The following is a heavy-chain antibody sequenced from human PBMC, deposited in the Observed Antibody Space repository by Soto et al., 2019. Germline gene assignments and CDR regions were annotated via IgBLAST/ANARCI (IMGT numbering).Heavy chain of an antibody. CDR1: GFTFSSYG. V-gene: IGHV3-33*01. D-gene: IGHD3-3*01. CDR2: IWYDGSNK. Sequence: PGGSLRLSCAASGFTFSSYGMHWVRQAPGKGLEWVAVIWYDGSNKYYADSVKGRFTISRDNSKNTLYLQMNSLRAEDTAVYYCARGLSGYLYYFDYWGQGTRVTVSS. CDR3: ARGLSGYLYYFDY. J-gene: IGHJ4*02.